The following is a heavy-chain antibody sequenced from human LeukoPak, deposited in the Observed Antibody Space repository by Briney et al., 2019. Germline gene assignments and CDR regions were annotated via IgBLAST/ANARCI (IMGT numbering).Heavy chain of an antibody. Sequence: PSETLSLTCAVYGGSFSGYYWSWIRQPPGKGLEWIGEINHSGSTNYNPSLKSRVTISVDTSKNQFSLKLSSVTAADTAVYYCAKSGWDPWHWGQGTLVTVSS. CDR3: AKSGWDPWH. D-gene: IGHD1-26*01. J-gene: IGHJ4*02. CDR2: INHSGST. V-gene: IGHV4-34*01. CDR1: GGSFSGYY.